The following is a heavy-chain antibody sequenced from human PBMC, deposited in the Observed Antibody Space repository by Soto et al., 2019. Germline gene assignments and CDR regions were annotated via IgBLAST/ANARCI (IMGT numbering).Heavy chain of an antibody. CDR1: GDSISSSNW. CDR3: ATHSGSSFRDD. CDR2: IYHSGST. Sequence: QVQLQESGPGLVKPSGTLSLTCAVSGDSISSSNWWSWVRQPPGKGLEWIGEIYHSGSTNYNPSLKSRGTISVDKSKNQFSLNLSSVTAAVTAVYYYATHSGSSFRDDWGPGTLVTVSS. J-gene: IGHJ4*02. D-gene: IGHD1-26*01. V-gene: IGHV4-4*02.